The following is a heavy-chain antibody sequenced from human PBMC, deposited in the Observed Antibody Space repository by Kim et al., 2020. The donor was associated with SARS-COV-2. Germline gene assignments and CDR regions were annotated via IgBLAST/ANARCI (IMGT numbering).Heavy chain of an antibody. CDR1: GLTFTTNW. J-gene: IGHJ5*02. Sequence: GGSLRLSCGVSGLTFTTNWMVWVRQPPGKGLEWVANINPDGSEKYYADSVKDRFTISRDNAKNSVFLQMNSLRAEDTAVYYCARGHFWFDDWGQGTMVT. CDR2: INPDGSEK. CDR3: ARGHFWFDD. V-gene: IGHV3-7*01.